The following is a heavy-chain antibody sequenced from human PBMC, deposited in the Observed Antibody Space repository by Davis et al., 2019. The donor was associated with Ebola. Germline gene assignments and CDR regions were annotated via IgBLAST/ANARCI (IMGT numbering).Heavy chain of an antibody. J-gene: IGHJ5*02. V-gene: IGHV1-69*04. CDR1: GGTFSSYA. Sequence: SVKVSCKASGGTFSSYAISWVRQAPGQGLEWMGRIIPILGIANYAQKFQGRVTITADKSTSTAYMELSSLRSEDTAVYYCATDPTRIAAVPWGQGTLVTVSS. D-gene: IGHD6-13*01. CDR2: IIPILGIA. CDR3: ATDPTRIAAVP.